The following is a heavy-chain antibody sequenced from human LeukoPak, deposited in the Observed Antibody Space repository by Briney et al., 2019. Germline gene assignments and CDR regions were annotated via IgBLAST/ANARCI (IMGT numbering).Heavy chain of an antibody. J-gene: IGHJ4*02. CDR1: DGSVSNYY. V-gene: IGHV4-59*02. D-gene: IGHD5-24*01. Sequence: PETLSLTCTVSDGSVSNYYWSWIRQPPGKGLEWIGYIFSSGTTNYNPSLRGRVAISVDTSKNQVSLNLRSVTAADTAVYYCARARRDGYNFRGFFDYWGQGTLVTVSS. CDR3: ARARRDGYNFRGFFDY. CDR2: IFSSGTT.